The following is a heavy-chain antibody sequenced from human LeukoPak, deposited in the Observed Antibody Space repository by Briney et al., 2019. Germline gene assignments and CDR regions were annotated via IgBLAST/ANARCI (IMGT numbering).Heavy chain of an antibody. J-gene: IGHJ3*02. CDR3: ARRQQGTGAFDI. V-gene: IGHV4-34*01. CDR2: INHSGST. Sequence: SETLSLTCPVYGGSFNGYCWSWLRQPAGKGLEWIGEINHSGSTYYNPSLKSRVTILVDTSKNQFSLKLSSVPAADTAVYYCARRQQGTGAFDIWGQGTMVTVSS. CDR1: GGSFNGYC.